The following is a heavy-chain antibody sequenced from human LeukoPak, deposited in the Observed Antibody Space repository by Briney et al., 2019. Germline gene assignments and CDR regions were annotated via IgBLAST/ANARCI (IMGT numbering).Heavy chain of an antibody. CDR3: ARDQMAVAGTREFDY. D-gene: IGHD6-19*01. CDR1: GYTFTSYY. J-gene: IGHJ4*02. CDR2: ISAYNGNT. V-gene: IGHV1-18*04. Sequence: ASVKVSCKASGYTFTSYYMHWVRQAPGQGLEWMGWISAYNGNTNYAQKLQGRVTMTTDTSTSTAYMELRSLRSDDTAVYYCARDQMAVAGTREFDYWGQGTLATVSS.